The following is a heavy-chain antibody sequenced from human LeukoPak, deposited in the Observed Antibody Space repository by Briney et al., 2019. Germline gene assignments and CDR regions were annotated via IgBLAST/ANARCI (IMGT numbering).Heavy chain of an antibody. Sequence: LAGGSLRLSCAASGFTFSSYAMSWVRQAPGKGLEWVAVIWYDGSNKYYADSVKGRFTISRDNSKNTLYLQMNSLRAEDTAVYYCAREKGGYCSSTSCALDYWGQGTLVTVSS. V-gene: IGHV3-33*08. CDR3: AREKGGYCSSTSCALDY. CDR1: GFTFSSYA. D-gene: IGHD2-2*01. CDR2: IWYDGSNK. J-gene: IGHJ4*02.